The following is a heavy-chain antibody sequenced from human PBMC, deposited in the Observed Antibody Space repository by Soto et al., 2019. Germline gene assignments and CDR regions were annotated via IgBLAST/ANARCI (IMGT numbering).Heavy chain of an antibody. D-gene: IGHD3-22*01. J-gene: IGHJ6*02. V-gene: IGHV1-18*01. Sequence: ASVKVSCKASGYTFTSYGISWVRQAPGQGLEWMGWIRAYNGNTNYAQKLQGRVTMTTETSTSTAYMELRSLRSEDTGVYYGASSGGSSYSHYYYYYGMDVWGQGTTVTVSS. CDR3: ASSGGSSYSHYYYYYGMDV. CDR2: IRAYNGNT. CDR1: GYTFTSYG.